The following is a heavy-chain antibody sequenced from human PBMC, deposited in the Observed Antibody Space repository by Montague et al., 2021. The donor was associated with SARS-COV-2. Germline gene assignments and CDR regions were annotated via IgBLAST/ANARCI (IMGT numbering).Heavy chain of an antibody. Sequence: SETLSLTCTVSGASVRSGNSYWNWIRQPPGKGLEWIGYISYSGSTNYSPSLKSRVTISVDTSKNQFSPKVTSVTAADTAVYYCARGGGYYNYGLDVWGPGTTVTVSS. D-gene: IGHD3-22*01. CDR1: GASVRSGNSY. CDR3: ARGGGYYNYGLDV. V-gene: IGHV4-61*01. J-gene: IGHJ6*02. CDR2: ISYSGST.